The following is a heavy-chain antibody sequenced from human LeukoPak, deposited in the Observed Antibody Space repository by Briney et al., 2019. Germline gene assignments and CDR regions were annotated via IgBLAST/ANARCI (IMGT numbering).Heavy chain of an antibody. Sequence: GGSLRLSCAASGFTFSSYAMNWVRQAPGKGLEWVSSISSSSSYVYYADSVKGRFTISRDNAKNSLYLQMNSLRAEDTAVYYCARAGDFWSGYPDAFDIWGQGTMVTVSS. CDR2: ISSSSSYV. CDR1: GFTFSSYA. CDR3: ARAGDFWSGYPDAFDI. V-gene: IGHV3-21*01. D-gene: IGHD3-3*01. J-gene: IGHJ3*02.